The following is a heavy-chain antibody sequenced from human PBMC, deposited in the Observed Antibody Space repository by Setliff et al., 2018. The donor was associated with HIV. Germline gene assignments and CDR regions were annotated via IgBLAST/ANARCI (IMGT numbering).Heavy chain of an antibody. D-gene: IGHD3-22*01. CDR2: RSPIFSTT. V-gene: IGHV1-69*05. Sequence: ASVKVSCKGSGDTFTTYVVSWVRQAPGQGLEWMGGRSPIFSTTNYAKKFQGRVTITTDESTSRAYMELSSLRSEDTAVYYCAITSRGYSLQRGGAFDIWGQGTLVTVSS. CDR3: AITSRGYSLQRGGAFDI. CDR1: GDTFTTYV. J-gene: IGHJ3*02.